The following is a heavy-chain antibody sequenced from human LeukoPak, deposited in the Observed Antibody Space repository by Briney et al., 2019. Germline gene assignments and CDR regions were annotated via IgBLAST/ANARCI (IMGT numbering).Heavy chain of an antibody. Sequence: GGSLRLSCAASGFSFSKAWMTWVRQAPGKGLEWVGRTRNKGNSYTTEYAVSVKGRFTISRDDSKNSLYLHMNSLKTEDTAVYYCSRVSGSQWSPLDYWGQGTLVTVSS. V-gene: IGHV3-72*01. D-gene: IGHD6-25*01. CDR2: TRNKGNSYTT. J-gene: IGHJ4*02. CDR1: GFSFSKAW. CDR3: SRVSGSQWSPLDY.